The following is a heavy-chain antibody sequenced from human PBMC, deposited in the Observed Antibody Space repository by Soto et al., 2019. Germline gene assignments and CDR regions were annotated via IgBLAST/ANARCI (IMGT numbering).Heavy chain of an antibody. CDR3: ARDMNKGPGFDY. CDR1: GFTVSSNY. Sequence: GSLRLSCAASGFTVSSNYMSWVRQAPGKGLEWVSVIYSGGSTYYADSVKGRFTISRDNSKNTLYLQMNSLRAEDTAVYYCARDMNKGPGFDYWGQGTLVTVSS. J-gene: IGHJ4*02. V-gene: IGHV3-53*01. CDR2: IYSGGST. D-gene: IGHD3-16*01.